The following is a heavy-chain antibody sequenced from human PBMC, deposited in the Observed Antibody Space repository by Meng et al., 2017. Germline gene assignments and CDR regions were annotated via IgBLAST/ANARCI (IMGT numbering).Heavy chain of an antibody. V-gene: IGHV3-30*01. CDR1: GFTFSSYA. Sequence: GESLKISCAASGFTFSSYAMHWVRQALGKGLEWVAVISYDGSNKYYADSVKGRFTISRDNSKNTLYLQMNSLRAEDTAVYYCARDVLAVAGTWFDPWGQGTLVTVSS. J-gene: IGHJ5*02. CDR2: ISYDGSNK. D-gene: IGHD6-19*01. CDR3: ARDVLAVAGTWFDP.